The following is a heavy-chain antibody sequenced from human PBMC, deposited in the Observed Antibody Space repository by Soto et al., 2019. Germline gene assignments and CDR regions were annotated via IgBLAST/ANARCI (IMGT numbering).Heavy chain of an antibody. CDR2: IYYSGST. CDR1: GGSISSSSYY. V-gene: IGHV4-39*01. CDR3: ARHKGVYQMLFDI. J-gene: IGHJ3*02. Sequence: SETLSLTCTVSGGSISSSSYYWGWIRQPPGKGLEWIGSIYYSGSTYYNPSLKSRVTISVDTSKNQFSLKLSSVTAADTAVYYCARHKGVYQMLFDIWGQGTMVTVSS. D-gene: IGHD6-6*01.